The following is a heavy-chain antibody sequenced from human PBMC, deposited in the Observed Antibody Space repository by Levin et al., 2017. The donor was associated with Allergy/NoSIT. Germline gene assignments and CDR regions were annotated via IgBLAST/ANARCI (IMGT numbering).Heavy chain of an antibody. J-gene: IGHJ4*02. D-gene: IGHD1-26*01. V-gene: IGHV3-48*01. CDR3: ARVIGSFYGRFDY. CDR2: ISRSTSAI. CDR1: GFTFSDYN. Sequence: GGSLRLSCAASGFTFSDYNMNWVRQAPGKGLEWVSFISRSTSAIHYADSVKGRFTISRDNAKNSLYLQMNSLSAEDTALYYCARVIGSFYGRFDYWGQGTLVTVSS.